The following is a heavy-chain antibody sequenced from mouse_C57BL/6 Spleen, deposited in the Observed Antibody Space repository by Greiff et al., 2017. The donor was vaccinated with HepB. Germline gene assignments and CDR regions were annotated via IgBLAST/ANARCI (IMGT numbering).Heavy chain of an antibody. CDR3: ARRDWGYYAMDY. D-gene: IGHD4-1*01. V-gene: IGHV1-64*01. CDR2: IHPNSGST. J-gene: IGHJ4*01. CDR1: GYTFTSYW. Sequence: VQLQQPGAELVKPGASVKLSCKASGYTFTSYWMHWVKQRPGQGLEWIGMIHPNSGSTNYNEKFKSKATLTVDKSSSTAYMQLSSLTSEDSAVYYCARRDWGYYAMDYWGQGTSVTVSS.